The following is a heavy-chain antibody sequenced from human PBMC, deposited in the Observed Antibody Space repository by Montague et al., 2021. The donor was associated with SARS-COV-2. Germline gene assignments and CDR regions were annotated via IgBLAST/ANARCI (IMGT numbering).Heavy chain of an antibody. V-gene: IGHV3-7*01. CDR3: AKGSV. CDR2: IKPDGSAG. J-gene: IGHJ6*02. CDR1: GFTFSSNW. Sequence: SLRLSCAASGFTFSSNWMSWVRQAPGKGLEWVANIKPDGSAGYYVDSVKGRLTISRDNAKNSLYLQMNSLRAEDTAVYYCAKGSVWGQGTTVTVSS.